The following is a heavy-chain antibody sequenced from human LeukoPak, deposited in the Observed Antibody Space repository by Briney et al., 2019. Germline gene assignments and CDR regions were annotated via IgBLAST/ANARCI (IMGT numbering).Heavy chain of an antibody. CDR1: GFTFDDYG. CDR2: INWNGGST. D-gene: IGHD3-16*02. J-gene: IGHJ3*02. V-gene: IGHV3-20*04. CDR3: ASGVYDYVWESYRYAPRDAFDI. Sequence: PGGSLRLSCAASGFTFDDYGMSWARQAPGKGLEWVSGINWNGGSTGYADSVKGRFTISRDNAKNSLYLQMNSLRAEDTALYYCASGVYDYVWESYRYAPRDAFDIWGQGTMVTVSS.